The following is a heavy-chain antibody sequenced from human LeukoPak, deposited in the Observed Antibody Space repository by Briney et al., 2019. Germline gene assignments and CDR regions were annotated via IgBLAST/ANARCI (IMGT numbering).Heavy chain of an antibody. CDR3: ARHISARPYYYYYGMDV. Sequence: VASVKVSCKASGYTFTSYGISWVRQAPGRGLEWMGWISAHNGNTNYAQKLQGRVTMTTDTSTSTAYMELRSLRSDDTAVYYCARHISARPYYYYYGMDVWGQGTTVTVSS. V-gene: IGHV1-18*01. CDR2: ISAHNGNT. J-gene: IGHJ6*02. CDR1: GYTFTSYG.